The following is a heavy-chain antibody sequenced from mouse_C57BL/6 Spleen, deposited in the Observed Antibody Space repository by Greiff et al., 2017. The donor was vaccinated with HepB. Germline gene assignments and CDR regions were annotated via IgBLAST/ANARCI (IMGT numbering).Heavy chain of an antibody. Sequence: VQLKESGPELVKPGASVKISCKASGYSFTGYYMNWVKQSPEKSLEWIGEINPSTGGTTYNQKFKAKATLTVDKSSSTAYMQLKSLTSEDSAVYYCARKGLLPYFDYWGQGTTLTVSS. J-gene: IGHJ2*01. CDR2: INPSTGGT. D-gene: IGHD2-3*01. CDR3: ARKGLLPYFDY. V-gene: IGHV1-42*01. CDR1: GYSFTGYY.